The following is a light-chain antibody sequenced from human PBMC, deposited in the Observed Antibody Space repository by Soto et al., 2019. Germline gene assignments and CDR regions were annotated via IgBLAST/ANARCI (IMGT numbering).Light chain of an antibody. CDR3: QETYSTPGLT. V-gene: IGKV1-39*01. J-gene: IGKJ4*01. CDR1: QSIDTY. Sequence: DIRMTQSPSSLSASVGDRVTITCRASQSIDTYLNWYQQKPGKVPKLLIYAASSLQSGVPSRFSGRGSGTDFTLTISSLQPEDFATYYCQETYSTPGLTFGGGTK. CDR2: AAS.